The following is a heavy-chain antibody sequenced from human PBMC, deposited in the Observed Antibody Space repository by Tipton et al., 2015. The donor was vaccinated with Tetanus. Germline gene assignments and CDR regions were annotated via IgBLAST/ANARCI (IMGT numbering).Heavy chain of an antibody. Sequence: TLSLTCTVSGGSISPYYWSWIRQPPGKGLEWIGYIYYSGSTNYNPSLESRVTISVDTSKNQFSLKLRSVTAADTAVYYCARAGGGSWGNFDYWGQGTLVTVSS. D-gene: IGHD6-13*01. CDR1: GGSISPYY. CDR2: IYYSGST. V-gene: IGHV4-59*01. CDR3: ARAGGGSWGNFDY. J-gene: IGHJ4*02.